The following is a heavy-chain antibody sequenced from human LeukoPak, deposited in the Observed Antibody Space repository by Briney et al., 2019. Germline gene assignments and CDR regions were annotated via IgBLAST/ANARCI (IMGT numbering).Heavy chain of an antibody. CDR1: GFAFSVYA. CDR2: INANGINR. CDR3: ARLGSLSGSGTFDY. D-gene: IGHD3-10*01. V-gene: IGHV3-21*04. J-gene: IGHJ4*02. Sequence: GGSLRLSCAASGFAFSVYAMSWVRQAPGKGLEWVSTINANGINRYYADSVKGRFTISRDNAKNSLYLLMNSLTAEDTAVYYCARLGSLSGSGTFDYWGQGTLATVYS.